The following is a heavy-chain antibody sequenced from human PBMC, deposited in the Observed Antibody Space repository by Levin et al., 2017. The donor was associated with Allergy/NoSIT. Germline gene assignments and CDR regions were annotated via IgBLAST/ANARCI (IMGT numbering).Heavy chain of an antibody. Sequence: KPSETLSLTCTVSGGSISSGGYYWSWIRQHPGKGLEWIGYIYYSGSTYYNPSLKSRVTISVDTSKNQFSLKLSSVTAADTAVYYCARGKQAPNNIYCSGGSCYPSCWFDPWGQGTLVTVSS. CDR3: ARGKQAPNNIYCSGGSCYPSCWFDP. CDR2: IYYSGST. V-gene: IGHV4-31*03. CDR1: GGSISSGGYY. J-gene: IGHJ5*02. D-gene: IGHD2-15*01.